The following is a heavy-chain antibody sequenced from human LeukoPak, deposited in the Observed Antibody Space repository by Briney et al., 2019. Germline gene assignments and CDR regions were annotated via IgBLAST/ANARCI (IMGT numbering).Heavy chain of an antibody. D-gene: IGHD6-6*01. CDR1: GGSFRGYY. J-gene: IGHJ4*02. V-gene: IGHV4-34*01. CDR3: ARGLLRIAARFWTDY. Sequence: SETLSLTCAVYGGSFRGYYCSWIRQPPGKGLEWIGEINHSGSTNYNPSLKSRVTISVDTSKNQFSLKLSSVTAADTAVYYCARGLLRIAARFWTDYWGQGTLVTVSS. CDR2: INHSGST.